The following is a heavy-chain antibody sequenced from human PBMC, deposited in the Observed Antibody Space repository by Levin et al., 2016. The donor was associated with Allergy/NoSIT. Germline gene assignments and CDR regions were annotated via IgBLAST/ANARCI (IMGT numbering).Heavy chain of an antibody. CDR3: AKGLGVAD. V-gene: IGHV3-30*18. CDR2: ISYDGSNK. CDR1: GFTFSSYG. J-gene: IGHJ4*02. Sequence: GESLKISCAASGFTFSSYGMHWVRQAPGKGLEWVAVISYDGSNKYYADSVKGRFTISRDNSKNTLYLQMNSLRAEDTAVYYCAKGLGVADWGQGTLVTVSS. D-gene: IGHD2-15*01.